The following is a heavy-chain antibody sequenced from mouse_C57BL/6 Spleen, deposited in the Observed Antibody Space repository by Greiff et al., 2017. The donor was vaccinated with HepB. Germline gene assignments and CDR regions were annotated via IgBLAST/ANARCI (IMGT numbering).Heavy chain of an antibody. D-gene: IGHD2-4*01. CDR3: AREGWYYDSPYLDY. CDR2: IHPNSGST. Sequence: QVQLQQPGAELVKPGASVKLSCKASGYTFTSYWMHWVKQRPGQGLEWIGMIHPNSGSTNYNEKFKSKATLTVDKSSSTAYMQRSSLTSEDSAVYYCAREGWYYDSPYLDYWGQGTTLTVSS. J-gene: IGHJ2*01. CDR1: GYTFTSYW. V-gene: IGHV1-64*01.